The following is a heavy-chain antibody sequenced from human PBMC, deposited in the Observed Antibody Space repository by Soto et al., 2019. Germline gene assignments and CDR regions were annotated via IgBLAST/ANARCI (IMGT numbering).Heavy chain of an antibody. Sequence: SVEVSRKASCYTFSSYGISWVRQAPGQGLEWMGWISAYNGNTNYAQKLQGRVTMTTDTSTSTAYMELRSLRSDDTAVYYCARGSSRLAVVDYWGQGTLVTVYS. CDR3: ARGSSRLAVVDY. J-gene: IGHJ4*02. D-gene: IGHD6-19*01. V-gene: IGHV1-18*01. CDR1: CYTFSSYG. CDR2: ISAYNGNT.